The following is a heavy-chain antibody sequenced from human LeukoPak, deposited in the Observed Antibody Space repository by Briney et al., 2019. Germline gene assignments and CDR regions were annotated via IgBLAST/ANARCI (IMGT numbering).Heavy chain of an antibody. V-gene: IGHV4-34*01. CDR2: INHSGST. J-gene: IGHJ5*02. CDR1: GGSLSVYY. D-gene: IGHD1-1*01. CDR3: ARGIGTTGTTWYNWFDP. Sequence: PSQTLSLTCAVYGGSLSVYYCSWIRQPPGKGLEWIGEINHSGSTNYNPSLKSRVTISVDTSKNQFSLKLSSVSAADTAVYYCARGIGTTGTTWYNWFDPWGQGTLVTVSS.